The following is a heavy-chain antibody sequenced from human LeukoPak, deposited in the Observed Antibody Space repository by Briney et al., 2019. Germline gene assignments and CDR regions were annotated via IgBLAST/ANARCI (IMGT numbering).Heavy chain of an antibody. CDR3: ARRAVAGLDY. Sequence: ASVKVSCKASGYTFTSYYMHWVRQAPGQGLEWMGIINPSGGSTSYAQKFQGRVTMTRDTSISTAYMELSRLRSDDTAVYYCARRAVAGLDYWGQGTLVTVSS. CDR2: INPSGGST. V-gene: IGHV1-46*01. CDR1: GYTFTSYY. D-gene: IGHD6-19*01. J-gene: IGHJ4*02.